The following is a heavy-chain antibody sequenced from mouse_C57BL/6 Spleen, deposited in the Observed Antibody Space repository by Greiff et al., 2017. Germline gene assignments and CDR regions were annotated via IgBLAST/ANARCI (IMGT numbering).Heavy chain of an antibody. Sequence: QVQLQQSGAELVKPGASVKISCKASGYAFRSYWMNWVKQRPGKGLEWIGQIYPGDGDTNYNGKFKGKATLTADKSSSTAYMQLSSLTAEDSAVYFCARSGYDYDGHFDYWGQGTTLTVSS. J-gene: IGHJ2*01. CDR2: IYPGDGDT. CDR3: ARSGYDYDGHFDY. CDR1: GYAFRSYW. V-gene: IGHV1-80*01. D-gene: IGHD2-4*01.